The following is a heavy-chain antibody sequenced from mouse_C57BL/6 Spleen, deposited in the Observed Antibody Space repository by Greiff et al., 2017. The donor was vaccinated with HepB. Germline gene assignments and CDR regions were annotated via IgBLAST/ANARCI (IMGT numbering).Heavy chain of an antibody. CDR2: INPSSGYT. CDR1: GYTFTSYT. Sequence: VKLKESGAELARPGASVKMSCKASGYTFTSYTMHWVKQRPGQGLEWIGYINPSSGYTKYNQKFKDKATLTADKSSSTAYMQLSSLTSEDSAVYYCAFYDYDYFDYWGQGTTLTVSS. CDR3: AFYDYDYFDY. D-gene: IGHD2-4*01. J-gene: IGHJ2*01. V-gene: IGHV1-4*01.